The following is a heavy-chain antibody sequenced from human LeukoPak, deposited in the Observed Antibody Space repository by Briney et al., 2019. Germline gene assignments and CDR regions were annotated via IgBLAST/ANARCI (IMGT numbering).Heavy chain of an antibody. Sequence: SETLSLTCAVYGGSFSGYYWSWIRQPPGKGLEWIGEINHSGSTNYNPSLKSRVTISVDTSKNQFSLKLSSVTAADTAVYYCARGGGWGNWNDAVDYWGQGTLVTVSS. J-gene: IGHJ4*02. CDR3: ARGGGWGNWNDAVDY. V-gene: IGHV4-34*01. CDR2: INHSGST. CDR1: GGSFSGYY. D-gene: IGHD1-1*01.